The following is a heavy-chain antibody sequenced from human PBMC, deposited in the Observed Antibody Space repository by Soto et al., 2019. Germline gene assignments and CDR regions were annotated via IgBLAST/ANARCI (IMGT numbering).Heavy chain of an antibody. V-gene: IGHV4-39*01. CDR1: GGSMSSSSYY. Sequence: PSETLSLTCTVSGGSMSSSSYYWGWIRQPPGKGLEYIGSIYYSGGTYYNPSLKSRVTISVDTSKNQFSLRLSSVTAADTAVYYCARQYCSGGSCYYYYYMDVWGKGTTVTVSS. D-gene: IGHD2-15*01. CDR3: ARQYCSGGSCYYYYYMDV. J-gene: IGHJ6*03. CDR2: IYYSGGT.